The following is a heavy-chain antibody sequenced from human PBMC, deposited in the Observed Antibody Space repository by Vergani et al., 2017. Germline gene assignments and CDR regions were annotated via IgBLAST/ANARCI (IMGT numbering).Heavy chain of an antibody. CDR2: LSTTGGA. CDR3: AGDTHSWQRADR. V-gene: IGHV4-59*02. D-gene: IGHD6-13*01. CDR1: GVSVTDYN. Sequence: QAQLQESGPGLVKPSETLSLTCHVFGVSVTDYNCNWIRQAPGKGLEWIGSLSTTGGATHASHNPSLKSRFCISVDTSKPQFSLSLTSVTAADSAIYYCAGDTHSWQRADRWGQGLLVSVSS. J-gene: IGHJ5*02.